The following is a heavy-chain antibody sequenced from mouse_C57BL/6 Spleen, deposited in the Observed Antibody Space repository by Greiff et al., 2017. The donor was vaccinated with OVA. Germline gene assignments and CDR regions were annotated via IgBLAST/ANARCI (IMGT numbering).Heavy chain of an antibody. J-gene: IGHJ3*01. V-gene: IGHV1-55*01. CDR3: ARSHYYGSSYAWFAY. Sequence: QVHVKQPGAELVKPGASVKMSCKASGYTFTSYWITWVKQRPGQGLEWIGDIYPGSGSTNYNEKFKSKATLTVDTSSSTAYMQLSSLTSEDSAVYYCARSHYYGSSYAWFAYWGQGTLVTVSA. D-gene: IGHD1-1*01. CDR1: GYTFTSYW. CDR2: IYPGSGST.